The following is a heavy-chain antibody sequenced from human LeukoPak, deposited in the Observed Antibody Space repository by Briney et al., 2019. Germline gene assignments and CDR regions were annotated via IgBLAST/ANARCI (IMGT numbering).Heavy chain of an antibody. J-gene: IGHJ4*02. D-gene: IGHD6-19*01. Sequence: SETLSLTCTVSGGSISTSAFYWGWIRQPPGKGLEWIGSIYDSGNEFYNPSLKSRVTISADTSKNQFSLKVNSVTAADTAVYYCARRHSSGWFYYWGQGTLVTVSS. CDR1: GGSISTSAFY. CDR2: IYDSGNE. V-gene: IGHV4-39*01. CDR3: ARRHSSGWFYY.